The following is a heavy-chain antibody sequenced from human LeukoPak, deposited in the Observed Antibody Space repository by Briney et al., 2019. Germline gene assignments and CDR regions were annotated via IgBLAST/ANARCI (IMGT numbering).Heavy chain of an antibody. CDR3: AREKVVPDAILHYYAMDV. D-gene: IGHD2-2*02. CDR2: ISYDGNNK. Sequence: PGRSLRLSCAASGFTFSTYATPWVRQASGKGLDWVALISYDGNNKYYPDSVKGRFSISRDTSKNTLYLQMSSLRAEDTAVYFCAREKVVPDAILHYYAMDVWGQGTTVTVSS. CDR1: GFTFSTYA. J-gene: IGHJ6*02. V-gene: IGHV3-30-3*01.